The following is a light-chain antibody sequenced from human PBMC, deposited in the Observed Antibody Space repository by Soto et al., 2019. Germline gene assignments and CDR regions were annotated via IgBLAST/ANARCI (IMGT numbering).Light chain of an antibody. CDR3: LQKYFYPFT. CDR2: AAS. CDR1: QGIRND. V-gene: IGKV1-6*01. Sequence: AIQMTQSPSSLSASVGYRVTITCRASQGIRNDLDWFQQKPGKAPKLLIYAASNLQSGVPARFSGSGSGTDFTLTISSLQPEDFATYYCLQKYFYPFTFGPGTKGDIK. J-gene: IGKJ3*01.